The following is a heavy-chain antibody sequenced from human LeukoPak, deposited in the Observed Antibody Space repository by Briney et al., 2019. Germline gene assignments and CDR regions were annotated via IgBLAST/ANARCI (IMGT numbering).Heavy chain of an antibody. CDR1: GYTFTGYY. CDR2: INPNSGGT. V-gene: IGHV1-2*02. J-gene: IGHJ6*03. D-gene: IGHD2-2*02. Sequence: EASVKVSCKASGYTFTGYYMHWVRQAPGQGLEWMGWINPNSGGTNYAQKFQGRVTMTRDTSISTAYMELSRLRSDDTAVYYCARGAWGVPAATPNHYYYYYMDVWGKGTTVTISS. CDR3: ARGAWGVPAATPNHYYYYYMDV.